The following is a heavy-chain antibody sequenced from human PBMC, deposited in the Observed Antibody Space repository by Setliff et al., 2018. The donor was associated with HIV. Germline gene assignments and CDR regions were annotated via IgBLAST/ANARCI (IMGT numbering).Heavy chain of an antibody. CDR1: GYSISSGYY. D-gene: IGHD1-26*01. CDR2: IYHSGIT. CDR3: ARLGYSGSLVGAFDI. Sequence: NPSETLSLTCTVSGYSISSGYYWGWIRQPPGKGLEWIGSIYHSGITYYNSSLKSRVTISVATSKNQFSLNLTSVTAADTAVYYCARLGYSGSLVGAFDIWGQGTMVTVSS. J-gene: IGHJ3*02. V-gene: IGHV4-38-2*02.